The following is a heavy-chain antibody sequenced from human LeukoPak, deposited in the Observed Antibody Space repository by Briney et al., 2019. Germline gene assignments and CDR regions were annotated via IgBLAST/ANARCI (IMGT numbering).Heavy chain of an antibody. CDR3: ARTNRYAGGDRHFDY. D-gene: IGHD1-14*01. V-gene: IGHV4-59*01. Sequence: SETLSLTCKVSGGSISTYYWSWFRQPPGKGLEWIGYIYNSGSTNFNPSLKSRVTISVDTSKNQFSLKMTSVTAADTAVYYCARTNRYAGGDRHFDYWGQGTLVTVSS. J-gene: IGHJ4*02. CDR2: IYNSGST. CDR1: GGSISTYY.